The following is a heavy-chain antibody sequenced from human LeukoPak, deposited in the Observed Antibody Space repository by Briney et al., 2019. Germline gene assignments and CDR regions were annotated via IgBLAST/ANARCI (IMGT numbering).Heavy chain of an antibody. Sequence: PGGSLRLSCAASGFTFSSYWMHWVRQAPGKGLVWVSRINTDGSSTSYADSVKGRFTISRDNAKNTLYLQMNSLRAEDTAVYYCARETGGSYYFDYWGQGALVTVSS. J-gene: IGHJ4*02. CDR1: GFTFSSYW. D-gene: IGHD2-15*01. CDR3: ARETGGSYYFDY. CDR2: INTDGSST. V-gene: IGHV3-74*01.